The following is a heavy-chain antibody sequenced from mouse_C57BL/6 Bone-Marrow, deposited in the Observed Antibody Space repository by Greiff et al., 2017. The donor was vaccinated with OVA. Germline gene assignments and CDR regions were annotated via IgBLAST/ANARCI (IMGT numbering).Heavy chain of an antibody. J-gene: IGHJ3*01. CDR3: TTLDLLWPRRGFAY. CDR1: GFNIKDDY. D-gene: IGHD2-2*01. V-gene: IGHV14-4*01. CDR2: IDPENGDT. Sequence: DVKLQESGAELVRPGASVKLSCTASGFNIKDDYMHWVKQRPEQGLEWIGWIDPENGDTEYASKFQGKATITADTSSNTAYLQLSSLTSEDTAVYYCTTLDLLWPRRGFAYWGQGTLVTVSA.